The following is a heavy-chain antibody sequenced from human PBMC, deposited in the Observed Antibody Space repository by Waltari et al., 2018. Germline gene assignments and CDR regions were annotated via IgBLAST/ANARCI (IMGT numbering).Heavy chain of an antibody. Sequence: QVQLQESGPGLVKPSETLSLTCAVSGYSISSGYYWGWIRQPPGKGLAWIGSIYHSGSTYYNPSRKRRVTISVDTSKNQFSRKLSSVTAADTAVYYCARDRTAAGYYYYYGMDVWGQGTTVTVSS. CDR2: IYHSGST. CDR1: GYSISSGYY. D-gene: IGHD6-13*01. V-gene: IGHV4-38-2*02. CDR3: ARDRTAAGYYYYYGMDV. J-gene: IGHJ6*02.